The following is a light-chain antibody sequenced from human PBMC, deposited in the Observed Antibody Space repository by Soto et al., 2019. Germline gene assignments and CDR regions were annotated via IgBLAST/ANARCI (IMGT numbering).Light chain of an antibody. CDR1: QSVSSN. CDR2: GAS. Sequence: EIVMTQSPVTLSLSSGERATLSCRASQSVSSNLAWYQKKPGQAPRLLIDGASIRATGIPARFSGSGSGTEFTLTISSLQSEDFAVYYCQQYNDWPLTFGGGTKVDIK. CDR3: QQYNDWPLT. J-gene: IGKJ4*01. V-gene: IGKV3-15*01.